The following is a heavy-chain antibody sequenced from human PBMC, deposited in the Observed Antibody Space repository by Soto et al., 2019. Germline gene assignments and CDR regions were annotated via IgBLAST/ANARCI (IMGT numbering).Heavy chain of an antibody. Sequence: SGGSLRLSCAASGFTFSSYGMHWVRQAPGKGLEWVAVISYDGSNKYYADSVKGRFTISRDNSKNTLYLQMNSLRAEDTAVYYCANRGQQLALDYWGQGTLVTVSS. CDR3: ANRGQQLALDY. CDR1: GFTFSSYG. CDR2: ISYDGSNK. D-gene: IGHD6-13*01. V-gene: IGHV3-30*18. J-gene: IGHJ4*02.